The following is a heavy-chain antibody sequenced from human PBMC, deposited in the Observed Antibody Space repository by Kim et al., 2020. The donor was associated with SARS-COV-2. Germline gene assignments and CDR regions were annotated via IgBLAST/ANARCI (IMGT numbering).Heavy chain of an antibody. J-gene: IGHJ4*02. D-gene: IGHD3-22*01. V-gene: IGHV1-69*01. Sequence: KFQGRVTITADESTSTAYMELSSLRSEDTAVYYCARYEGYYYDSSGFFDYWGQGTLVTVSS. CDR3: ARYEGYYYDSSGFFDY.